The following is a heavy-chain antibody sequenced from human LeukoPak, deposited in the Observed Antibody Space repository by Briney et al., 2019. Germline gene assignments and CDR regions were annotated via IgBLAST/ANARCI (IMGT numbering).Heavy chain of an antibody. CDR2: IIPIFGTA. CDR1: GGTFSSYA. J-gene: IGHJ4*02. CDR3: AADTMVATGNFDY. V-gene: IGHV1-69*01. Sequence: GASVKVSCKASGGTFSSYAISWVRQAPGQGLEWMGGIIPIFGTANYAQKFQGRVTITADESTSTAYMELSSLRSEDTAVYYCAADTMVATGNFDYWGQGTLVTVSS. D-gene: IGHD5-12*01.